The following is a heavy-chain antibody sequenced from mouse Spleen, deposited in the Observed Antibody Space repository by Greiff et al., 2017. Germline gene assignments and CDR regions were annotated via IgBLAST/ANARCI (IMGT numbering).Heavy chain of an antibody. CDR1: GYAFSSSW. CDR2: IYPGDGDT. V-gene: IGHV1-82*01. Sequence: VQLQQSGPELVKPGASVKISCKASGYAFSSSWMNWVKQRPGKGLEWIGRIYPGDGDTNYNGKFKGKATLTADKSSSTAYMQLSSLTSEDSAVYFCANGSSSGYFDVWGTGTTVTVSS. D-gene: IGHD1-1*01. J-gene: IGHJ1*03. CDR3: ANGSSSGYFDV.